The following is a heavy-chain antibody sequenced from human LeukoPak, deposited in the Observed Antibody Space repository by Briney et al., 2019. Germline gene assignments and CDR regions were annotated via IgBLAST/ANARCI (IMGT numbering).Heavy chain of an antibody. CDR1: GGSFSGYY. CDR3: ARHRRRGGTFHAFDI. J-gene: IGHJ3*02. Sequence: SETLSLTCAVYGGSFSGYYWSWIRQPPGKGLEWIGEINHSGSPNYNPSLKSRVTISLDTSKNQFSLRLSSVTAADTAVYYCARHRRRGGTFHAFDIWSQGTMITVSS. V-gene: IGHV4-34*01. CDR2: INHSGSP. D-gene: IGHD3-16*01.